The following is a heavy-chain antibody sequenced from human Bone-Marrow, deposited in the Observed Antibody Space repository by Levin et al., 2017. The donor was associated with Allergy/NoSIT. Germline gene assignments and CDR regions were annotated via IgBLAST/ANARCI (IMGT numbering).Heavy chain of an antibody. CDR2: ISRSGQST. V-gene: IGHV3-23*01. J-gene: IGHJ2*01. Sequence: SCAVSGFTFSNYAMGWVRQAPGKGLDWVAAISRSGQSTYYADSVRGRFTISRDNSKNMVYLQLNGLIAEDTAVYFCAKGYSSGWYNWYFDLWGRGTLVTVSA. CDR1: GFTFSNYA. D-gene: IGHD6-19*01. CDR3: AKGYSSGWYNWYFDL.